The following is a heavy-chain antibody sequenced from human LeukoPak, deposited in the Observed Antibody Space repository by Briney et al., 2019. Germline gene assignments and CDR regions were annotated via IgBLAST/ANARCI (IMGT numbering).Heavy chain of an antibody. CDR2: IIPIFGTA. J-gene: IGHJ4*02. CDR3: ARSRGYSYGSLLYYFDY. CDR1: GGTFSSYA. V-gene: IGHV1-69*13. Sequence: SVKVSCKASGGTFSSYAISWVRQAPGQGLEWMGGIIPIFGTANYAQKFQGRVTITADESTSTAYLELSSLRSEDTAVYYCARSRGYSYGSLLYYFDYWGQGTLVTVSS. D-gene: IGHD5-18*01.